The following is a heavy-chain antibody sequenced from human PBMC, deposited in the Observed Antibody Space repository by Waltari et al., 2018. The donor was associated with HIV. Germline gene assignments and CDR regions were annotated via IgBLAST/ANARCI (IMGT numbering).Heavy chain of an antibody. Sequence: QSQLQESDPGLVTPSETLSLTCTVSGGSISSTYYFWAWVRQPPGKGLEWIGTISHTGGTTYYNPSLKSRVIISVDTSKDQSSLKLSSMTATDTAVYYCARQRGSGLWYFDLWGRGTLVSVSS. V-gene: IGHV4-39*01. CDR1: GGSISSTYYF. CDR3: ARQRGSGLWYFDL. CDR2: ISHTGGTT. D-gene: IGHD3-10*01. J-gene: IGHJ2*01.